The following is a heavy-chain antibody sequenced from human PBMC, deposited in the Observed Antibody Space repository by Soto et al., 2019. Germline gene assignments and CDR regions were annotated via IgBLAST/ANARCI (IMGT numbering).Heavy chain of an antibody. Sequence: QVQLVESGGGVVQPGGSLRLSCAASGFTFSDFGMHWVRQAPGKGLQWVALISHDGSKTYDVDSVRVRFTISRDNSKTTLYLQMNSLQTGDAAVYSCAKLPANDSQRNFYYGLDVWGRGTTVTVSS. CDR3: AKLPANDSQRNFYYGLDV. CDR1: GFTFSDFG. CDR2: ISHDGSKT. V-gene: IGHV3-30*18. J-gene: IGHJ6*02. D-gene: IGHD6-25*01.